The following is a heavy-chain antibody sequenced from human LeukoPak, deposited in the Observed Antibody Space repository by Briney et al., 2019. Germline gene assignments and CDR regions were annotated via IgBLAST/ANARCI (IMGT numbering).Heavy chain of an antibody. V-gene: IGHV3-11*01. J-gene: IGHJ5*02. CDR2: ISSSGSTI. CDR1: GFTFSDYY. Sequence: GGSLRLSCAASGFTFSDYYMSWIRQAPGKGLEWVSYISSSGSTIYYADSVKGRFTISRDNAKNSLYLQMNSLRAEDTAVYYCARGYSSSWYKEVRFDPWGQGTLVTVSS. D-gene: IGHD6-13*01. CDR3: ARGYSSSWYKEVRFDP.